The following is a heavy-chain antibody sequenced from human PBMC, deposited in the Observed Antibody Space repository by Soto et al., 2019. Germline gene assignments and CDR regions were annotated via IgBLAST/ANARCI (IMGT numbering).Heavy chain of an antibody. J-gene: IGHJ4*02. CDR1: GFTFSNYA. CDR3: AKAGCSGGTCYLYYFDY. D-gene: IGHD2-15*01. CDR2: ISGRGGNT. V-gene: IGHV3-23*01. Sequence: GGSLRLSCAASGFTFSNYAMSWVRQAPGKGLEWVSTISGRGGNTYYADSVKGRFTISRDNSRNTLYLQMDSLRVEDSAVYSCAKAGCSGGTCYLYYFDYWGQGALVTISS.